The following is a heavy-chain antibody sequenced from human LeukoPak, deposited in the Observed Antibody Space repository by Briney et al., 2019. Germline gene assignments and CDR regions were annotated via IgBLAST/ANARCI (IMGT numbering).Heavy chain of an antibody. CDR3: ARGLGSGDYVANAFDF. Sequence: RGSLRLSCAASGFIFSSYAMNWVRQAPGKGLEWVSSISGSGSYIHYADSMKGRFTISRDNAKKSVYLHMSRLRAEDTAVYYCARGLGSGDYVANAFDFWGRGTTVSVS. CDR1: GFIFSSYA. CDR2: ISGSGSYI. V-gene: IGHV3-21*01. D-gene: IGHD4-17*01. J-gene: IGHJ3*01.